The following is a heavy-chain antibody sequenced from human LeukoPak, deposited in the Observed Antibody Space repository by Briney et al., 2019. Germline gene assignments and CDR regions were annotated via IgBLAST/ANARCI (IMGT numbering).Heavy chain of an antibody. CDR3: TKDITAGGADV. Sequence: GGSLRLSCTVSGPSFEAYAMHWVRQGPGKGLEWVSGFSLDTDRIGYADSVKGRFTISRDKAKNSLYLEMNSLRVEDTALYYCTKDITAGGADVWGQGATVTVS. J-gene: IGHJ6*02. CDR1: GPSFEAYA. D-gene: IGHD2-21*02. CDR2: FSLDTDRI. V-gene: IGHV3-9*01.